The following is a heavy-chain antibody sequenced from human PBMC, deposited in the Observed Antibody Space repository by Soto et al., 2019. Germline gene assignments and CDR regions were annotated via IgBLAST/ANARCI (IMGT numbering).Heavy chain of an antibody. CDR1: GYTFTSYY. V-gene: IGHV1-46*01. J-gene: IGHJ4*02. D-gene: IGHD2-15*01. Sequence: GASVKVSCKASGYTFTSYYMHWVRQAPGQGLEWMGIINPSGGSTSYAQKFQGRVTMTRDTSTSTVYMELSSLRSEDTAVYYCARGAFGSYCSGGSCYSVGDYWGQGTLVTVSS. CDR3: ARGAFGSYCSGGSCYSVGDY. CDR2: INPSGGST.